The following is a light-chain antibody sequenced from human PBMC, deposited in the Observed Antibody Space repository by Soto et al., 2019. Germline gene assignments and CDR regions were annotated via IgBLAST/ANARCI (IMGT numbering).Light chain of an antibody. Sequence: QSVLTQPASVSGSPGQSITIYCTGTSSDVGGYNYVSWYQHHPGKAPKLIIYEVSNRPSGVSNRFSGSKSGNTASLTISGLQADDEADYYCSSYTSSSTVVFGIGTKLTVL. CDR3: SSYTSSSTVV. J-gene: IGLJ1*01. CDR2: EVS. CDR1: SSDVGGYNY. V-gene: IGLV2-14*01.